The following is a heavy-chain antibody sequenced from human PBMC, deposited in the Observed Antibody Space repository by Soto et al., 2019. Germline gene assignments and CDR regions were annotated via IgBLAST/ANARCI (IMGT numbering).Heavy chain of an antibody. CDR1: GYTFTRYP. CDR3: ASAYCGGDCSNYYYGMDV. CDR2: INAGNGNT. V-gene: IGHV1-3*01. Sequence: ASVKVSCKASGYTFTRYPMHWVRQATGQRLEWMGWINAGNGNTKYSQKFQGRVTITRDTSASTAYMELSSLRSEDTAVYYCASAYCGGDCSNYYYGMDVWGQGTTVTVSS. J-gene: IGHJ6*02. D-gene: IGHD2-21*02.